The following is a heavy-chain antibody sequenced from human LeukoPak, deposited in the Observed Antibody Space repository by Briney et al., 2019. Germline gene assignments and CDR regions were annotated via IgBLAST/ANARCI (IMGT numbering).Heavy chain of an antibody. Sequence: GGSLRLSCTTSGFTFGDYAMSWVRQAPGKGLEWVGLIRSKVYGGTIQYAASVKGRFTISRDDSKNIAYLQLNSLKTEDTAVYYCARDHNSDYDLFDYWGPGTLVTVSS. D-gene: IGHD5-12*01. CDR2: IRSKVYGGTI. V-gene: IGHV3-49*04. J-gene: IGHJ4*02. CDR1: GFTFGDYA. CDR3: ARDHNSDYDLFDY.